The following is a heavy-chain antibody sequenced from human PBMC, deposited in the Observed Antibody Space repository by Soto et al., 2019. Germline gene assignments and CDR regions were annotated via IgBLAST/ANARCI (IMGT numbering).Heavy chain of an antibody. CDR1: GVSLSGVC. D-gene: IGHD5-18*01. CDR3: TRGLVYSNGHTEYYYCNGMDV. J-gene: IGHJ6*02. CDR2: INHKRHT. Sequence: PGETLSLTCVVYGVSLSGVCWTWIRQPPGKGLEWVGEINHKRHTNYRPYRESRVTKTLDTSNKQFSQKLSAVADEDTAVYYCTRGLVYSNGHTEYYYCNGMDVRGQGDTVTVSS. V-gene: IGHV4-34*01.